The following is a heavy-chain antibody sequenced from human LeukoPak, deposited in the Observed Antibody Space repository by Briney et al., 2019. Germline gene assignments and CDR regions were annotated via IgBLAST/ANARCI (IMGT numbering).Heavy chain of an antibody. D-gene: IGHD4-23*01. Sequence: SLRLSCAASGFTLSSYGINRGRQPPGPGLESLGGLGSDSSDEDCAASVNGRFTIFRDNSKNTLYLQMTSLRADDTAVYYCARGPYYGGPGDYYYGMDVWGQGSTVTVSS. CDR3: ARGPYYGGPGDYYYGMDV. CDR2: LGSDSSDE. V-gene: IGHV3-33*01. J-gene: IGHJ6*01. CDR1: GFTLSSYG.